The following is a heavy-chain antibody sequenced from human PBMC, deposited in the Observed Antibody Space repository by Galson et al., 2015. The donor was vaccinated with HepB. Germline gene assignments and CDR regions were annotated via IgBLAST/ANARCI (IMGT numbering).Heavy chain of an antibody. CDR1: GFTFSSYA. CDR2: ISGSGGST. CDR3: AKGGAVAGPRQVTDAFDI. D-gene: IGHD6-19*01. Sequence: SLRLSCAASGFTFSSYAMSWVRQAPGKGLEWVSAISGSGGSTYYADSVKGRFTISRDNSENTLYLQMNSLRAEDTAVYYCAKGGAVAGPRQVTDAFDIWGQGTMVTVSS. V-gene: IGHV3-23*01. J-gene: IGHJ3*02.